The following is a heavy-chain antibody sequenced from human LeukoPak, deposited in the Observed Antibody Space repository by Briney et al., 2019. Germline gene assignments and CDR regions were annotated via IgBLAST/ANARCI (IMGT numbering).Heavy chain of an antibody. V-gene: IGHV3-48*03. J-gene: IGHJ4*02. CDR2: IPSSGSTI. CDR3: ARGGWNYVFNY. CDR1: GFTFNTYE. Sequence: GGSLRLSCAASGFTFNTYEMNWVRQAPGKGLEWLAYIPSSGSTIYYADYVKGRFIISRDNAKNSLYLQMNSLRAEDTAVYYCARGGWNYVFNYWGQGTLVTVSS. D-gene: IGHD1-7*01.